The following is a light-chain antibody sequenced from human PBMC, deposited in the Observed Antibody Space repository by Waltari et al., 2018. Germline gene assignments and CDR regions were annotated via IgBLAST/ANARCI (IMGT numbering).Light chain of an antibody. CDR2: GAF. Sequence: EIVLTQSPGPLSLSPGERASLSCRARQSVSRSYLAWYQQKTGPPPRLLIYGAFSRDTGNPDRFSGSVSGTDFTLTISSREPEDLAVYDCQQYGSSPLTFGGGTKVEIK. CDR3: QQYGSSPLT. V-gene: IGKV3-20*01. J-gene: IGKJ4*01. CDR1: QSVSRSY.